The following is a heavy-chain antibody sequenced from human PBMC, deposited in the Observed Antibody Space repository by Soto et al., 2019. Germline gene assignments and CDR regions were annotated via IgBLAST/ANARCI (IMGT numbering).Heavy chain of an antibody. Sequence: VESLTIFWKASGYSFLNYWIGWVLQMPGKGLEWMGIIYPGDSYARYSPSFQGQVTISADKSISTVYLQWSSLKASDTAMYYCARHIVDTSMTASFNYWGQGTQVTVSS. CDR3: ARHIVDTSMTASFNY. CDR2: IYPGDSYA. V-gene: IGHV5-51*01. D-gene: IGHD5-18*01. CDR1: GYSFLNYW. J-gene: IGHJ4*02.